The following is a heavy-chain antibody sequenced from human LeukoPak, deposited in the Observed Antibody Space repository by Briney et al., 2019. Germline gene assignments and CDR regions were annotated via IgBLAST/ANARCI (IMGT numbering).Heavy chain of an antibody. J-gene: IGHJ4*02. CDR2: INPKSGST. D-gene: IGHD4/OR15-4a*01. CDR3: ARLLTDFDC. V-gene: IGHV1-2*06. CDR1: GYTFTDYF. Sequence: ASVKVSCKASGYTFTDYFIHWVRQAPGQGLEWMGRINPKSGSTIYAQNFQGRVTMTTDTSITSAYMELSRLTSDDTAMYFCARLLTDFDCWGQGSLVTVSS.